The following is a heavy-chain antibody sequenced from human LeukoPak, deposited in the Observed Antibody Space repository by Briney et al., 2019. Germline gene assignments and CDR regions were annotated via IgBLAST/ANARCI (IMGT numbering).Heavy chain of an antibody. D-gene: IGHD3-10*01. CDR1: GDSVSSNSAA. CDR2: TFYRSKWYN. J-gene: IGHJ4*02. V-gene: IGHV6-1*01. CDR3: ARDLDYGSGSYYSGYYFDY. Sequence: SQTLSLTCAISGDSVSSNSAAWNWIRQSPSRGLEWLGRTFYRSKWYNDYAVSVKSRITINPDTSKNQFSLQLNSVTPEDTAVYYCARDLDYGSGSYYSGYYFDYWGQGTLVTVSS.